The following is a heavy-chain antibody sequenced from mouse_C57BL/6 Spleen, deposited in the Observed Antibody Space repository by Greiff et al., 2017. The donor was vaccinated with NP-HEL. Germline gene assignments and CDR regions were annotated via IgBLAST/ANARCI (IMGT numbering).Heavy chain of an antibody. CDR3: ARPYGSSYYYAMDY. Sequence: EVKLQQSGPELVKPGASVKISCKASGYSFTDYNMNWVKQSNGKSLEWIGVINPNYGTTSYNQKFKGKATLTVDQSSSTAYMQLNSLTSEDSAVYYCARPYGSSYYYAMDYWGQGTSVTVSS. CDR2: INPNYGTT. D-gene: IGHD1-1*01. J-gene: IGHJ4*01. CDR1: GYSFTDYN. V-gene: IGHV1-39*01.